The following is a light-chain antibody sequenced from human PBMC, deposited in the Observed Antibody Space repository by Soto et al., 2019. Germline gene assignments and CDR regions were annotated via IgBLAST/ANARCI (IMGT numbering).Light chain of an antibody. Sequence: VLTQPPSASGTPGQRVTISCSGSSSNIGSNYVYWYQQLPGTAPKLLIYRNNQRPSGVPDRFSGSKSGTSASLAISGLRSEDEADYYCAAWDDSRGVFGGGTKLTVL. CDR2: RNN. CDR1: SSNIGSNY. J-gene: IGLJ2*01. CDR3: AAWDDSRGV. V-gene: IGLV1-47*01.